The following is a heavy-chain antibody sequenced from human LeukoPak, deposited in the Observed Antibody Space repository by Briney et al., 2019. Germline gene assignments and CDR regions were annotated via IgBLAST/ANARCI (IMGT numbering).Heavy chain of an antibody. V-gene: IGHV3-43*01. D-gene: IGHD3-10*01. Sequence: GGSLRLSCAASGFTFDDYTMHWVRQAPGKGLEWVSLISWDGGSTYYADSVKGRFTISRGNSKNSLYLQMNSLRTEDTALYYCAKDISYYGSGSYHGMDVWGQGTTVTVSS. CDR3: AKDISYYGSGSYHGMDV. CDR2: ISWDGGST. J-gene: IGHJ6*02. CDR1: GFTFDDYT.